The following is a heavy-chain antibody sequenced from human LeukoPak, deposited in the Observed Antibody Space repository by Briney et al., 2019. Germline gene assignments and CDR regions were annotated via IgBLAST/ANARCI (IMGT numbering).Heavy chain of an antibody. CDR2: INHSGST. CDR3: ARGGRGYSTGY. Sequence: PSETLSLTCAVYGGSFSGYYWSWIRQPPGKGLEWIGEINHSGSTNYNPSLKSRVTISVDTSKNQFSLKLSSVTAADTAVYYCARGGRGYSTGYWGQGTLVTVSS. D-gene: IGHD5-18*01. V-gene: IGHV4-34*01. J-gene: IGHJ4*02. CDR1: GGSFSGYY.